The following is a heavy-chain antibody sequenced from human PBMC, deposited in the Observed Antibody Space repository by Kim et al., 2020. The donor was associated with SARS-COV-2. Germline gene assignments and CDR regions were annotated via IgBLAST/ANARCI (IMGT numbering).Heavy chain of an antibody. V-gene: IGHV1-46*01. CDR3: ARDSTIYSSGWYGSNDY. Sequence: ASVKVSCKASGYTFTSYYMHWVRQAPGQGLEWMGTINPSGGSTSYAQKFQGRVTMTRDTSTSTVYMELSSLRSEDTAVYYCARDSTIYSSGWYGSNDYWGQGTLVTVSS. CDR1: GYTFTSYY. CDR2: INPSGGST. J-gene: IGHJ4*02. D-gene: IGHD6-19*01.